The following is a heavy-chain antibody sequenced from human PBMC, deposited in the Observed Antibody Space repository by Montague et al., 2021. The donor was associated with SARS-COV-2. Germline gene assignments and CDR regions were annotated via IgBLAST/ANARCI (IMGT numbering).Heavy chain of an antibody. J-gene: IGHJ3*02. Sequence: SETLSLTCAVYGGSFSGYYWSWIRQPPGKGLEWIGEINHRGSTNYNPSLKSRVIISVDTSKNQFSLKLSSVTAADTAVYYCARGTGPRSTTLFGVIISRHVFDIWGQGTMVTVSS. CDR2: INHRGST. D-gene: IGHD3-3*01. V-gene: IGHV4-34*01. CDR3: ARGTGPRSTTLFGVIISRHVFDI. CDR1: GGSFSGYY.